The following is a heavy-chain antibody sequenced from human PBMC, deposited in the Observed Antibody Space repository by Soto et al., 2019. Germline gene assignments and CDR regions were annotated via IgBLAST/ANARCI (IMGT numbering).Heavy chain of an antibody. CDR1: GFSFSDYA. J-gene: IGHJ4*02. CDR2: LSGSGGST. Sequence: GGSLRLSCRASGFSFSDYAMSWGRQAPGKGLEWVSGLSGSGGSTSSADSVKGRFAISRDNSRNTLYLQMNCLRDGDTANYYCARGFSAGKGSPPDYWGQGTLVTVSS. V-gene: IGHV3-23*01. D-gene: IGHD3-10*01. CDR3: ARGFSAGKGSPPDY.